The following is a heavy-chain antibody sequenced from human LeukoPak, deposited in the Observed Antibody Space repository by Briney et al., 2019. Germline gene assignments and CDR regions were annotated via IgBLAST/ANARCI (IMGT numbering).Heavy chain of an antibody. CDR3: AKIVIASGWSSDY. D-gene: IGHD6-19*01. J-gene: IGHJ4*02. V-gene: IGHV3-23*01. Sequence: GGSLRLSCAASGFTFSTDAMTWVRQAPGKGLQWVSAISGSGGDTYYEDSVKGRFTISRDNSKNMMYLQMNSLGAEDPAVYYCAKIVIASGWSSDYWGQGTLVTVSS. CDR2: ISGSGGDT. CDR1: GFTFSTDA.